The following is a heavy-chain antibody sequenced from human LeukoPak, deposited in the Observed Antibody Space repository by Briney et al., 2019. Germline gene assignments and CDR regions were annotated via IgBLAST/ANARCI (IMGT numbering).Heavy chain of an antibody. CDR1: GYTFTGYY. CDR2: INPNSGGT. V-gene: IGHV1-2*02. CDR3: ARDLINYYDSSGYDY. J-gene: IGHJ4*02. Sequence: GASVKVSCKASGYTFTGYYMHWVRQAPGQGLEWMGWINPNSGGTNYAQKFQSRVTMTRDTSISTAYMELSRLRSDDTAVYYCARDLINYYDSSGYDYWGQGTLVTVSS. D-gene: IGHD3-22*01.